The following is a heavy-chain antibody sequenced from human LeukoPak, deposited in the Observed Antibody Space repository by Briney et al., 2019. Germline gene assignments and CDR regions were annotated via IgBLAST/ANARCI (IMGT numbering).Heavy chain of an antibody. Sequence: AAVKVSCKASGYTFTGYYMHWVRQAPGQGLEWMGWINPNSDVTNYAQKFQGRVTMTTDTSISTAYVELSRLTSDGTAVYYCAPTSGGSFQVYYFYYWGQGSLVTVSS. CDR1: GYTFTGYY. V-gene: IGHV1-2*02. CDR2: INPNSDVT. D-gene: IGHD3-16*01. J-gene: IGHJ4*02. CDR3: APTSGGSFQVYYFYY.